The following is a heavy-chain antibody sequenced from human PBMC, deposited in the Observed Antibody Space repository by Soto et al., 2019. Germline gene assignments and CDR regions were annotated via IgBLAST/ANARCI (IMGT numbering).Heavy chain of an antibody. J-gene: IGHJ6*02. CDR2: INGGNGNT. V-gene: IGHV1-3*05. Sequence: QVQIVQSGAEEKKPGASVRVSCKASGYTFTTYAMHWVRQAPGQRLEWMGWINGGNGNTKYSQKFQGRVTITSDTSASTAYMELSSLRSEDTAVYYCARDGPYYDILTGLFYNGMDVWGQGTTVTVSS. CDR3: ARDGPYYDILTGLFYNGMDV. D-gene: IGHD3-9*01. CDR1: GYTFTTYA.